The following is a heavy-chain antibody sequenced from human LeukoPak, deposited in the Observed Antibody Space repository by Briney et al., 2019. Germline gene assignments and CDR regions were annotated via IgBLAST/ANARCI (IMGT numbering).Heavy chain of an antibody. Sequence: SETLSLTCTVSGGSISSYYWNWIRQPPGKGLEWIGYIYYSGSTNYNPSLKSRVTMSVDTSKNQFSLKLNSVTAADTAVYYCARGGSSWYDGIDYWGQGTLVTVSP. CDR1: GGSISSYY. J-gene: IGHJ4*02. V-gene: IGHV4-59*01. CDR2: IYYSGST. D-gene: IGHD6-13*01. CDR3: ARGGSSWYDGIDY.